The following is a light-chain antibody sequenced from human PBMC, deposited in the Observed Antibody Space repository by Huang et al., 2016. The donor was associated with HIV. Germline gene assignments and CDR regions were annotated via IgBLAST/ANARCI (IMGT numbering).Light chain of an antibody. Sequence: EIILTQSPATLFLSPGERATPSCRASQGVGSYLAWDQQKPGQAPRLLIYDASTRATGIPARFSGGGSGTDFTLTIRGLEPDDFAVYFCQQRSNRTPTTFGQGTKVE. J-gene: IGKJ1*01. CDR1: QGVGSY. CDR3: QQRSNRTPTT. CDR2: DAS. V-gene: IGKV3-11*01.